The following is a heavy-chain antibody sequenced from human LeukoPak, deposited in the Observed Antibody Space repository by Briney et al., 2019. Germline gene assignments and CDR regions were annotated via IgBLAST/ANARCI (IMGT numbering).Heavy chain of an antibody. CDR2: IYYSGST. V-gene: IGHV4-59*01. CDR3: ARAYYDSSGYYYVRWFDP. Sequence: PSETLSLTCAVYGGSFSGYYWSWIRQPPGKGLEWIGYIYYSGSTNYNPSLKSRVTISVDTSKNQFSLKLSSVTAADTAVYYCARAYYDSSGYYYVRWFDPWGQGTLVTVSS. CDR1: GGSFSGYY. J-gene: IGHJ5*02. D-gene: IGHD3-22*01.